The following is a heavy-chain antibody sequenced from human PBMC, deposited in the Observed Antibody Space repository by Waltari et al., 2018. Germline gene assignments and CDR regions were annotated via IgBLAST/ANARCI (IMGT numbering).Heavy chain of an antibody. CDR3: AKDRDSSSSHLYYYGMDV. V-gene: IGHV3-30*18. J-gene: IGHJ6*02. CDR2: ISYDGSNK. Sequence: QVQLVESGGGVVQPGRSLRLSCAASGFTFSSYGMHWVRQAPGKGLEWVAVISYDGSNKDYADSVKGRFTISRDNSKNTLYLQMNSLRAEDTAVYYCAKDRDSSSSHLYYYGMDVWGQGTTVTVSS. D-gene: IGHD6-6*01. CDR1: GFTFSSYG.